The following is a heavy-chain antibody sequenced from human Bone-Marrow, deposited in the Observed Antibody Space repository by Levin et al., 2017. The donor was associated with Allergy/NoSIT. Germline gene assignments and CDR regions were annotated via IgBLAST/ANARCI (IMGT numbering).Heavy chain of an antibody. CDR1: GASIRTDDYY. D-gene: IGHD3-10*01. Sequence: SETLSLTCTVSGASIRTDDYYWNWIRQAPGKGLEWIGYIYHSGTTSCNPSLQSRVTISVDTSKNQFSLNLTSVTVADTAVYYCARDRGFGDYYGRHYIGSYFDYWGQGTLVTVSS. V-gene: IGHV4-30-4*01. CDR2: IYHSGTT. J-gene: IGHJ4*02. CDR3: ARDRGFGDYYGRHYIGSYFDY.